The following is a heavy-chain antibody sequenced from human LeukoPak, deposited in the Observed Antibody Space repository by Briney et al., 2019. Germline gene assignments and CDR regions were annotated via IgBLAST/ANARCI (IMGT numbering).Heavy chain of an antibody. CDR1: GGSIRSGDYY. J-gene: IGHJ4*02. D-gene: IGHD3-10*01. CDR3: ARAPGGEDFDY. Sequence: SETLSLTCSVSGGSIRSGDYYWSWIRQPPGKGLEWIGYVYYSGSTFYNPSLKSRVTISVDTSKNQFSLKLSSVTAADTAVYYCARAPGGEDFDYWGQGTLVTVSS. CDR2: VYYSGST. V-gene: IGHV4-30-4*01.